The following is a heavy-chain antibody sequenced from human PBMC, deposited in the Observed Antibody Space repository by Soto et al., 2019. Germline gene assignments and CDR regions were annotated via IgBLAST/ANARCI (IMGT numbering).Heavy chain of an antibody. Sequence: EVQLLESGGGLVQPGGSLRLSCAASGFTFSSYAMSWVRQAPGKGLEWVSAISGSGGSTYYADSVKGRFTISRDNSKNTLYLQMNSLRAEDTAVYYCVKPRYGDQGYFDYWGQGTLVTVSS. J-gene: IGHJ4*02. V-gene: IGHV3-23*01. D-gene: IGHD4-17*01. CDR1: GFTFSSYA. CDR2: ISGSGGST. CDR3: VKPRYGDQGYFDY.